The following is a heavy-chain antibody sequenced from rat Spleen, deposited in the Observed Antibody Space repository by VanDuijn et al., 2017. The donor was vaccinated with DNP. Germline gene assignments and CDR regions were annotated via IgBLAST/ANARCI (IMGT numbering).Heavy chain of an antibody. J-gene: IGHJ2*01. CDR2: ISYDGGST. Sequence: EVQLVESGGDLVQPGRSLKLSCAASGFTFSDYYMAWVRQAPTKGLEWVAYISYDGGSTYYGDSVKGRFTISRDNAKSTLYLQMNSLRSEDMATYYCARHGYGYLYYFDYWGQGVMVTVSS. CDR1: GFTFSDYY. V-gene: IGHV5-22*01. D-gene: IGHD1-7*01. CDR3: ARHGYGYLYYFDY.